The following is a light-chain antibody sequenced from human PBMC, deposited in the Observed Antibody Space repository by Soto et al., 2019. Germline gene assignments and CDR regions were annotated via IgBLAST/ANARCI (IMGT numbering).Light chain of an antibody. Sequence: QSALTQPASVSGSPGQSITISFTGTSSDVGGYNYVSWYQQHPGKDPKLIIYEVSNRPSGVSNRFSGSKSGNTASLTISGLQAEDEADYYCSSYTTSSTLLFGGGTKLTVL. J-gene: IGLJ2*01. CDR1: SSDVGGYNY. CDR3: SSYTTSSTLL. V-gene: IGLV2-14*01. CDR2: EVS.